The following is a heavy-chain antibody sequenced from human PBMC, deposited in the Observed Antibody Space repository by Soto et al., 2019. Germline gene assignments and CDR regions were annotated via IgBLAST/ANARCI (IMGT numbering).Heavy chain of an antibody. Sequence: QLHLQESGPGLVKASETLSLTCTVSGGSMRSTNYYWGWIRQPPGKGLEWIGNVFFNGITFYTPSLESRVSISVDTAKSLFSLRLNSVTAADTAVYYCVRQVGESYFDQWGQGALVTVSS. CDR3: VRQVGESYFDQ. CDR1: GGSMRSTNYY. V-gene: IGHV4-39*01. CDR2: VFFNGIT. D-gene: IGHD4-17*01. J-gene: IGHJ4*02.